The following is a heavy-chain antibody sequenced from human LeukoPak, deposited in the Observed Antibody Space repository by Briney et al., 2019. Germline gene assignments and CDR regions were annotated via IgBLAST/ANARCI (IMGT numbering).Heavy chain of an antibody. J-gene: IGHJ4*02. V-gene: IGHV1-69*06. Sequence: ASVKVSCKASGGTFSTYVISWVRQAPGQGLEWMGGIIPVFGTANYAEKFQDRVTITADKSTSTAYMELSRLRSDDTAVYYCARDLPEVRGVIITLFDYWGQGTLVTVSS. CDR1: GGTFSTYV. D-gene: IGHD3-10*01. CDR2: IIPVFGTA. CDR3: ARDLPEVRGVIITLFDY.